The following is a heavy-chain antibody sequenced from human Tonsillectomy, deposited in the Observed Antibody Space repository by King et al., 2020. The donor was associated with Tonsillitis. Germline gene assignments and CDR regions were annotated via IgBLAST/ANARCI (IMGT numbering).Heavy chain of an antibody. D-gene: IGHD3-16*01. J-gene: IGHJ3*02. CDR1: VFNFGDNA. CDR3: TRPMRSAYADGFDI. V-gene: IGHV3-49*04. Sequence: VQLVESGGGLIQPGRSLRLSCTTSVFNFGDNAMTWVRQAPGKGIEWVGFIRSKTFGGTPEYAASVKGRLTISRDDSKSIAYLKMNGLKTEDTAVYYCTRPMRSAYADGFDIWGQGTLVAVSS. CDR2: IRSKTFGGTP.